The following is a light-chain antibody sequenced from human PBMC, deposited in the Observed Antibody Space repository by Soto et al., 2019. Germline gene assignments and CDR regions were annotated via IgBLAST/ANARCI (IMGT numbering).Light chain of an antibody. Sequence: EIVLTQSPATLSLSPGERATLSCRASQSVSSYLAWYQQKPGQAPRLLIYDASNRATGIPARFSGSGSGTDFTLPISSLEPEYFAVYYCQQRSNWPPLFTFGPGTKVDIK. J-gene: IGKJ3*01. V-gene: IGKV3-11*01. CDR2: DAS. CDR3: QQRSNWPPLFT. CDR1: QSVSSY.